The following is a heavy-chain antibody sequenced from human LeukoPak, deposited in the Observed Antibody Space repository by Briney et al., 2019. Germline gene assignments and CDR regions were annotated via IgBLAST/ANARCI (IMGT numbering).Heavy chain of an antibody. CDR1: GFTFSSYS. V-gene: IGHV3-21*01. J-gene: IGHJ3*02. CDR2: ISTSSSYI. CDR3: ARGASVVPGIDNAFDI. D-gene: IGHD6-19*01. Sequence: GGSLRLSCAASGFTFSSYSMNWVRQAPGKGLEWVSSISTSSSYINYADSVKGRFTISRDNAEKSLYLQMNSLRADDTALYYCARGASVVPGIDNAFDIWGQGTMVTVSS.